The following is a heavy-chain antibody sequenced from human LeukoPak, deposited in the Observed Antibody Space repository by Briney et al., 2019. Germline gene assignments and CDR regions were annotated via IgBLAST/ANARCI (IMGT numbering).Heavy chain of an antibody. CDR2: INTNGANT. V-gene: IGHV3-64*05. CDR1: GFPFSSYA. D-gene: IGHD6-6*01. J-gene: IGHJ4*02. CDR3: VKGLDYSSSQMDS. Sequence: GGSLRLSCAASGFPFSSYAMSWVRQAPGKGLEHVSSINTNGANTYYADSVKGRFTISRDNSRNTVYVQMNSLTPEDTAVYYCVKGLDYSSSQMDSWGQGTLVTVSS.